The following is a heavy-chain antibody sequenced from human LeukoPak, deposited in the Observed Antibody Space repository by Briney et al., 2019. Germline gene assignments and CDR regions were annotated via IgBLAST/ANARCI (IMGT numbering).Heavy chain of an antibody. CDR1: GFTFSAYA. D-gene: IGHD1-26*01. CDR3: AKQSAGVTTGYFDY. CDR2: ISDSAGST. Sequence: WGSLRLSCAASGFTFSAYAMSWVRQAPGKGLEWVSSISDSAGSTYYAASVTGRFTISRDSSRTTLYLQVNSLRAEDTAVYYCAKQSAGVTTGYFDYWGQGTLVTVSS. V-gene: IGHV3-23*01. J-gene: IGHJ4*02.